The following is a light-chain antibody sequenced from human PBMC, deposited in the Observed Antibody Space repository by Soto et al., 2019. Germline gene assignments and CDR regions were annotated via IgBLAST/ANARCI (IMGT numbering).Light chain of an antibody. CDR2: GAS. V-gene: IGKV3-15*01. J-gene: IGKJ5*01. Sequence: IVMTQSPATLSVSPGERATLSCRASQSVSSNLAWYQQKPGQAPRLLIYGASTRATGIPARFSGSVSGTDGTITISSLETEDASVYYCQQRHMWPITFGQGTRLEIK. CDR1: QSVSSN. CDR3: QQRHMWPIT.